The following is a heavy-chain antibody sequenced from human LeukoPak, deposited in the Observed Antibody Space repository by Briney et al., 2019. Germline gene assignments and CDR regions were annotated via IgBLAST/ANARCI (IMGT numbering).Heavy chain of an antibody. V-gene: IGHV1-18*01. CDR1: VDTFTSYG. J-gene: IGHJ6*03. Sequence: APVRVSSKASVDTFTSYGISGVRHAPGQGRERMGWISAYNGNTNYAQKLQGRVTMPTETSTSTAYMQLRSLRSDDTAVYYCARDLGRGIVVVPAAPDYYYYYYMDLWGKGTTVTVPS. D-gene: IGHD2-2*01. CDR2: ISAYNGNT. CDR3: ARDLGRGIVVVPAAPDYYYYYYMDL.